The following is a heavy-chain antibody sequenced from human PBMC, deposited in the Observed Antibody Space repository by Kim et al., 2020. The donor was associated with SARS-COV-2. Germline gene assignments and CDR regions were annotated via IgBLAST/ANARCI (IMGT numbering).Heavy chain of an antibody. Sequence: SETLSLTCTVSGGSISSGGYYWSWIRQHPGKGLEWIGYIYSGSTYYNPSLKSRVTISVDTSKNQFSLKLSSVTAADTAVYYCARVEGITIFGVVIIGAFDIWGQGTMVTVSS. CDR1: GGSISSGGYY. V-gene: IGHV4-31*03. CDR2: IYSGST. J-gene: IGHJ3*02. D-gene: IGHD3-3*01. CDR3: ARVEGITIFGVVIIGAFDI.